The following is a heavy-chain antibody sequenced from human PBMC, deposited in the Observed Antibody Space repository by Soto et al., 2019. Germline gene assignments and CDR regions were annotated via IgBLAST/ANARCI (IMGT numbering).Heavy chain of an antibody. J-gene: IGHJ3*02. D-gene: IGHD3-10*01. CDR1: GGTLSDHG. V-gene: IGHV1-69*06. Sequence: QVQLEQSGAEVKKPGYSVKVSCKASGGTLSDHGVAWLRQAPGQGLEWMGGTIPVFNTAKYAQKFQARVTVTADKFTNIAYMELSSLRSEDTAFYFCARGVYGSGNYYTGPSAFDSWGQGTMVIVSS. CDR3: ARGVYGSGNYYTGPSAFDS. CDR2: TIPVFNTA.